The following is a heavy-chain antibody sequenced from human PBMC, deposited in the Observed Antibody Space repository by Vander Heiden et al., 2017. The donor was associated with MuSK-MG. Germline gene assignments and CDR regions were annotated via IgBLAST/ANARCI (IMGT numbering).Heavy chain of an antibody. CDR2: IYYSGST. J-gene: IGHJ2*01. Sequence: QLQLQESGPGLVKPSETLSLTCTVSGGSISSSSYYWGWIRQPPGKGLEWIGSIYYSGSTYYNPALKSRVTISVDTSKNKFSLKLRSVTAADTAVYYCARHPRYGSTNPLWGRGTLVTVSS. D-gene: IGHD3-10*01. V-gene: IGHV4-39*01. CDR1: GGSISSSSYY. CDR3: ARHPRYGSTNPL.